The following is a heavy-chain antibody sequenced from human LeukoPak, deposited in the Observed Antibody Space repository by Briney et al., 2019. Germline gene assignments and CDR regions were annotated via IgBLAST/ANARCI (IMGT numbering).Heavy chain of an antibody. D-gene: IGHD2-21*02. V-gene: IGHV1-58*01. CDR1: GFTFTSSA. CDR2: IVVGSGNT. J-gene: IGHJ4*02. CDR3: ADYCGGDCSNSY. Sequence: GASVTVSCTASGFTFTSSAVQWVRQARGQRLEWIGWIVVGSGNTNYAQKFQERVTITRDMSTSTAYMELSSLRSEGTAVYYCADYCGGDCSNSYWGQGTLVTVSS.